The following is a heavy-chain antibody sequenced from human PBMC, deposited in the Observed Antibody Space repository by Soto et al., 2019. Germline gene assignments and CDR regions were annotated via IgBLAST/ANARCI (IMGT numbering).Heavy chain of an antibody. V-gene: IGHV1-2*02. CDR2: IHPKSGST. CDR3: AKSRSQWLSSLHD. D-gene: IGHD6-19*01. CDR1: GYTFSDEY. J-gene: IGHJ4*02. Sequence: QAQLVQSGPEVKRPGSSFTVSCATSGYTFSDEYLHWVRQAPGHGLEWVAWIHPKSGSTFYAQRLQGRVSVTSDTASSTAYLEMTSLTSDDTAVYYCAKSRSQWLSSLHDWGQGSLITVSS.